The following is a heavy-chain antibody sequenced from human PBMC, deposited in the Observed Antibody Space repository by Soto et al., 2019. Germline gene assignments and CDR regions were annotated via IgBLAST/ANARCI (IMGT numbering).Heavy chain of an antibody. V-gene: IGHV4-34*01. D-gene: IGHD2-2*01. Sequence: QVQLQQWGAGLLKPSETLSLTCAVYGGSFSGYYWSWIRQPPGKGLEWIGEINHSGSTNYNPSLKIRVTISVDTSKNQFSLKLSSVTAADTAVYYCAREGLVVVPAADDAFDIWGQGTMVTVSS. CDR1: GGSFSGYY. CDR3: AREGLVVVPAADDAFDI. J-gene: IGHJ3*02. CDR2: INHSGST.